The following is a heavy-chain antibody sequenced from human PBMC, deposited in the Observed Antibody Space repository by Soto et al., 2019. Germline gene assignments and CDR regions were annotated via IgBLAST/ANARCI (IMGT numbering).Heavy chain of an antibody. V-gene: IGHV6-1*01. J-gene: IGHJ6*02. Sequence: TLSLTCAISGDSVSSNSASWSWIRHSPSIGLEWLGRTFYRSKWYNDYAVSVKGRITINPDTSKNLFSLQLNSVTPEDTAVYYCAKEGGNHYYYYAMDGWGQGTTVTVSS. CDR1: GDSVSSNSAS. CDR3: AKEGGNHYYYYAMDG. CDR2: TFYRSKWYN. D-gene: IGHD1-26*01.